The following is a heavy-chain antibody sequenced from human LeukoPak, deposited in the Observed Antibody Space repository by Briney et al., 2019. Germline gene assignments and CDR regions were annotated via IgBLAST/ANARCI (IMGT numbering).Heavy chain of an antibody. J-gene: IGHJ4*02. Sequence: GGSLRLSCAASGFTFSSYGMHWVRQAPGKGLEWVAVISHDGSNKYYADSVKGRFTISRDNSKNTVFLQMNTLRTEDTAVYFCAKDKPIDYWGQGTLVTVSS. V-gene: IGHV3-30*18. CDR1: GFTFSSYG. D-gene: IGHD1-14*01. CDR2: ISHDGSNK. CDR3: AKDKPIDY.